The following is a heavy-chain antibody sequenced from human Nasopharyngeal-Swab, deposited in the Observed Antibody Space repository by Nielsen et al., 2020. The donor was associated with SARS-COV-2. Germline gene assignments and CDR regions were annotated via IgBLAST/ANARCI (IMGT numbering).Heavy chain of an antibody. V-gene: IGHV4-34*01. CDR1: GGSFSGYD. J-gene: IGHJ6*02. D-gene: IGHD5-18*01. CDR3: ARGAGGELWLGYYYAMDV. Sequence: SETLSLTCAVYGGSFSGYDWSWIRQAPGKGLEWMGEINHSGSTNYNPSLKSRVTISVDTSKNQFSLKLSSVTAADTAVYYCARGAGGELWLGYYYAMDVWGQWTTVTVSS. CDR2: INHSGST.